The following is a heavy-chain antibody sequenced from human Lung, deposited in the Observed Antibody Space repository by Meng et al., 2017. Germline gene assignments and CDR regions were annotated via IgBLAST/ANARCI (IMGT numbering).Heavy chain of an antibody. CDR2: INHSGST. J-gene: IGHJ4*02. D-gene: IGHD4-11*01. CDR3: ARGPTTMAHDFDY. Sequence: QVQLKQWGAGLLKPSETLSLTCVVSGGSFSDYYWSWIRQPPGKGLEWIGEINHSGSTNYNPSLESQATISVDTSQNNLSLKLSSVTAADSAVYYCARGPTTMAHDFDYWGQGTLVTVSS. V-gene: IGHV4-34*01. CDR1: GGSFSDYY.